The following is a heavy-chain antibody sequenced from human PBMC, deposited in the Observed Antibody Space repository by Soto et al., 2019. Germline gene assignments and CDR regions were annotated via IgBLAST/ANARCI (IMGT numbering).Heavy chain of an antibody. J-gene: IGHJ4*02. CDR2: ISYDGSNK. V-gene: IGHV3-30*03. CDR1: GFTFSSYG. Sequence: GGSLRLSCAASGFTFSSYGMHWVRRAPGKGLEWVAVISYDGSNKYYADSVKGRFTISRDNSKNTLYLQMNSLRAEDTAVYYCASPSSSWANWGQGTLVTVS. D-gene: IGHD6-13*01. CDR3: ASPSSSWAN.